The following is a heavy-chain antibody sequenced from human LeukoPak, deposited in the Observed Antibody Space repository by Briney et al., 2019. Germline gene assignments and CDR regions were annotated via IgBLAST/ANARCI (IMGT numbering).Heavy chain of an antibody. CDR3: AKVRYDSSGYQSPYFDY. D-gene: IGHD3-22*01. CDR2: ISGSGGST. J-gene: IGHJ4*02. Sequence: GGSLRLSCAASGFTLSSYAMSWVRQAPGKGLEWVSAISGSGGSTYYADSVKGRFTISRDNSKNTLYLQMNSLRVEDTAVYYCAKVRYDSSGYQSPYFDYWGQGTLVTVSS. V-gene: IGHV3-23*01. CDR1: GFTLSSYA.